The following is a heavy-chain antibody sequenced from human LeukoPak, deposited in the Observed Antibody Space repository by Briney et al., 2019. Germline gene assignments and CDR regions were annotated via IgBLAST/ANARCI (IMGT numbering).Heavy chain of an antibody. CDR3: ARDFPGIAMAGTFDY. CDR1: GYTFTSYG. Sequence: ASVKVSCKASGYTFTSYGISWVRQAPGQGLEWMGWISAYSGDTNYAQNLQGRVTMTTDTSTNTAYMELRSLRSDDTAVYYCARDFPGIAMAGTFDYWGQGTLVTVSS. J-gene: IGHJ4*02. D-gene: IGHD6-19*01. CDR2: ISAYSGDT. V-gene: IGHV1-18*01.